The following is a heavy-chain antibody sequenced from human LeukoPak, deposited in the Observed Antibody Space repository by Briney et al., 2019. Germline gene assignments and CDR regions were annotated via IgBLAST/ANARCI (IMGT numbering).Heavy chain of an antibody. CDR1: GFTFSGYG. J-gene: IGHJ4*02. V-gene: IGHV3-33*01. CDR3: VRELPPVVQYYFDY. CDR2: IWYDGSNK. D-gene: IGHD3-22*01. Sequence: PGRSLRLSCAASGFTFSGYGMHWVRQAPGKGLEWVAVIWYDGSNKYYADSVKGRFTISRDNSRNTLYLQMNSLRAEDTAVYYCVRELPPVVQYYFDYWGPGTLVTVSS.